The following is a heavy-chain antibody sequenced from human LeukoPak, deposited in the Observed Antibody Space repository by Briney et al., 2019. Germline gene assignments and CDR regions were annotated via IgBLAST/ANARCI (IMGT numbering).Heavy chain of an antibody. CDR2: IYHSGST. Sequence: PPETLSLTCAVSGGSISSGGYSWSWIRQPPGKGLEWIGYIYHSGSTYYNPSLKSRVTISVDRSKNQFSLKLSSVTAADTAVYYCARGVGYCSGGSCYDSIDSWFDPWGQGTLVTVSS. V-gene: IGHV4-30-2*01. CDR3: ARGVGYCSGGSCYDSIDSWFDP. D-gene: IGHD2-15*01. J-gene: IGHJ5*02. CDR1: GGSISSGGYS.